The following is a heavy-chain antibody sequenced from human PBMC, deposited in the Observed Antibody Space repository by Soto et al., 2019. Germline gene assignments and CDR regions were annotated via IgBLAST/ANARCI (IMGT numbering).Heavy chain of an antibody. CDR2: IIPIFGTA. Sequence: QVQLVQSGAEVKKPGSSVKVSCKASGGTFSSYAISWVRQAPGQGLEWMGGIIPIFGTANYAQKFQGRVTITADESTSTAYRELSSLRSEDTAVYYCARDRSLLWFGELLNYGMDVWGQGTTVTVSS. CDR3: ARDRSLLWFGELLNYGMDV. J-gene: IGHJ6*02. V-gene: IGHV1-69*01. CDR1: GGTFSSYA. D-gene: IGHD3-10*01.